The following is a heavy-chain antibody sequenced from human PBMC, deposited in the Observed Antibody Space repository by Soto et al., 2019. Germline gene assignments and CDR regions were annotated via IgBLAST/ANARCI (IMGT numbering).Heavy chain of an antibody. CDR3: ARDGGSSTYYYYGMDV. J-gene: IGHJ6*02. V-gene: IGHV3-11*01. CDR1: GFTFSDYY. CDR2: ISSSGSTI. D-gene: IGHD6-6*01. Sequence: GGSLRLSCAASGFTFSDYYMSWIRQAPGKGLEWVSYISSSGSTIYYADSVKGRFTISRDNAKNSLYLQMNSLRAEDTAVYYCARDGGSSTYYYYGMDVWGQGTTVTVSS.